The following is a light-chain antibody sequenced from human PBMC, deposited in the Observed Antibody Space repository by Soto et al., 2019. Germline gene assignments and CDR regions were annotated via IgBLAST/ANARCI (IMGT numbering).Light chain of an antibody. V-gene: IGKV1-5*01. Sequence: DIQITQSPSTLSSSVGDRVTITCLASQSISSWLAWYQQKPGKAPKLLIYDASSLESGVPSRFSGSGSATEFTLTISSLQPDDFATYYCQQYNNYWTFGQGTKVDIK. CDR3: QQYNNYWT. CDR2: DAS. CDR1: QSISSW. J-gene: IGKJ1*01.